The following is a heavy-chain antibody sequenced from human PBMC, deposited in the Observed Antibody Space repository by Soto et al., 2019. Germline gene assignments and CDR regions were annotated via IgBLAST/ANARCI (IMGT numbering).Heavy chain of an antibody. V-gene: IGHV3-11*01. J-gene: IGHJ6*02. CDR1: GFTFSDYY. CDR2: ISSSGSTI. D-gene: IGHD5-12*01. CDR3: EVGYHFGGGEYGMDV. Sequence: QVQLVESGGGLVKPGGSLRLSCAASGFTFSDYYMSWIRQAPGKGLEWVSYISSSGSTIYYADSVKGRFTISRDNAKNSQFRQMNRLRGEDTGVDYCEVGYHFGGGEYGMDVWGQGTTVTVSS.